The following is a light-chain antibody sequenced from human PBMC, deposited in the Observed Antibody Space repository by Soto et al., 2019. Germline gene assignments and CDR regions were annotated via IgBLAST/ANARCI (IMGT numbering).Light chain of an antibody. CDR1: QSISRS. CDR2: GAS. V-gene: IGKV1-5*01. Sequence: DIQMTQSPATLSASVGDRVTITCRASQSISRSLAWYQQKPGKAPKLLIYGASSWYSGVPSRFSGSGFGTEFTLTISGLQPDDFATYYCQQYQSYFLTFGPGTTVDMK. CDR3: QQYQSYFLT. J-gene: IGKJ3*01.